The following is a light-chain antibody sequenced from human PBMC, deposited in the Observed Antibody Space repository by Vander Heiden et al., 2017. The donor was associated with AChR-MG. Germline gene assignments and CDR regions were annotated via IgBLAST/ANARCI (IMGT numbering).Light chain of an antibody. V-gene: IGKV3-15*01. Sequence: VTTQSTSTLSVSPGERATLSCRASQSVSSNVAWYQQKPGQAPRLLIYGASTRATGIPARFSGSGSGTEFTLTISSRQSEDFAVYYCQQYKNWPPWTFGQGTKVEIK. J-gene: IGKJ1*01. CDR3: QQYKNWPPWT. CDR2: GAS. CDR1: QSVSSN.